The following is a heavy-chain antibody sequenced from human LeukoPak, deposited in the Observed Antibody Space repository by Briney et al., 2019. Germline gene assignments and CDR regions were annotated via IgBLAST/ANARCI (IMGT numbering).Heavy chain of an antibody. CDR3: ARDQLVTNGRFDY. Sequence: ASVKVSCKASGGTFSSYAISWVRQAPGQGLEWMGWISAYNGNTNYAQKLQGRVTMTTDTSTSTAYMELSSLRSEDTAVYYCARDQLVTNGRFDYWGQGTLVTVSS. V-gene: IGHV1-18*01. CDR2: ISAYNGNT. D-gene: IGHD2-21*02. CDR1: GGTFSSYA. J-gene: IGHJ4*02.